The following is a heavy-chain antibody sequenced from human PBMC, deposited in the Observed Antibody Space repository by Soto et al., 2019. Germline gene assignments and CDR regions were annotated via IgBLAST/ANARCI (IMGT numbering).Heavy chain of an antibody. D-gene: IGHD2-15*01. J-gene: IGHJ4*02. CDR2: ISPNSGDT. CDR1: GYTFTNFG. V-gene: IGHV1-18*01. CDR3: AREMWTPIGPQNFFDY. Sequence: QVQLVQSAGEVKQPGASVRVSCKASGYTFTNFGITWVRQAPGQGLEWMGWISPNSGDTRYSQNLQGIVTTTTDKYTATAYMDLRSLTSEDTALYYCAREMWTPIGPQNFFDYWCQGALVSVSS.